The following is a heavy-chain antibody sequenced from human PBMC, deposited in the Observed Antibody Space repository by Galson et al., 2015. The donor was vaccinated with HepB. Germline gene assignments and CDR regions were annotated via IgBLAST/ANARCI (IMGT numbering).Heavy chain of an antibody. CDR2: ISYDGSNK. Sequence: SLRLSCAASGFTFSHYAMHWVRQAPGKGLEWVAVISYDGSNKYYADSVKGRFSISRDTSRNTLYLQMNSLRAEDTAFYYCPRAQIMTMISLFDYWGQGTLVTVSS. CDR3: PRAQIMTMISLFDY. V-gene: IGHV3-30*04. D-gene: IGHD3-22*01. J-gene: IGHJ4*02. CDR1: GFTFSHYA.